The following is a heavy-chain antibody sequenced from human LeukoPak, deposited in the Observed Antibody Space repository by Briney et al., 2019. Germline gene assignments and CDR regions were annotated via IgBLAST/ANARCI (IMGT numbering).Heavy chain of an antibody. CDR3: ARGQDGDYGRFDP. CDR2: IYHSGST. CDR1: GGSISSSNW. Sequence: SETLSLTYAVSGGSISSSNWWSWVRQPPGKGLEWIGEIYHSGSTNYNPSLKSRVTISVDKSKNQFSLKLSSVTAADTAVYYCARGQDGDYGRFDPWGQGTLVTVSS. D-gene: IGHD4-17*01. J-gene: IGHJ5*02. V-gene: IGHV4-4*02.